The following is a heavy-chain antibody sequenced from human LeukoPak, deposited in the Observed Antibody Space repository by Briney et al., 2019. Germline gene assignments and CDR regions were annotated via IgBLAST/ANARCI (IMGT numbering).Heavy chain of an antibody. V-gene: IGHV1-18*01. Sequence: ASVKVSCKASGFTFSNYGIIWVRQAPGQGLQYMGWISAYNDNTNYARKFMGRVTMTTDTSTSTAYMELRSLRSDDTAVYYCARDRMVRGFLPSCFDMWGQGTIVTVSS. CDR2: ISAYNDNT. CDR1: GFTFSNYG. J-gene: IGHJ3*02. D-gene: IGHD3-10*01. CDR3: ARDRMVRGFLPSCFDM.